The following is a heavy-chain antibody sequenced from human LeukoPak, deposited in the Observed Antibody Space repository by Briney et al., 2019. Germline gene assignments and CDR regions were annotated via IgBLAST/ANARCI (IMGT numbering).Heavy chain of an antibody. V-gene: IGHV4-39*01. CDR1: GGSNNSGMYY. CDR3: ARLPSGTFDY. J-gene: IGHJ4*02. CDR2: IYYSGNT. Sequence: SETLSHTCTVSGGSNNSGMYYWGGVRQPPGKGLEWIGTIYYSGNTYYNPSLKSRVTISIDTSKNQFSLKLSSVTAADTAVYYCARLPSGTFDYWGQRPRVSVSS. D-gene: IGHD6-13*01.